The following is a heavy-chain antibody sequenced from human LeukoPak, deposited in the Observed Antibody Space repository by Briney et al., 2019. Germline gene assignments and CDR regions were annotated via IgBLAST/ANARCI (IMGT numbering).Heavy chain of an antibody. Sequence: GGSLRLSCAASGFTFSSYAMSWVRQAPGKGLEWVSVISDSGSNTYYADSVKGRFTISRDNSKNTLYLQMNSLRAEDTAVYYCAKAAYSSSSYYYYYMDVWGKGTTVTVSS. D-gene: IGHD6-6*01. CDR1: GFTFSSYA. CDR3: AKAAYSSSSYYYYYMDV. V-gene: IGHV3-23*01. J-gene: IGHJ6*03. CDR2: ISDSGSNT.